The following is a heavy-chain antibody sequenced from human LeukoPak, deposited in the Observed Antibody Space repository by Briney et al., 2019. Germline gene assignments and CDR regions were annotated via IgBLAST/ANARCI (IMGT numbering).Heavy chain of an antibody. CDR1: GGSISSCY. Sequence: SETLSLTCTVSGGSISSCYWSWIRQPPGKGLEWIGYIYYSGSTNYNPSLKSRVTISVDTSKNQFSLKLSSATAADTAVYYCASFVLTGYQYHDAFDIWGQGTMVTVSS. D-gene: IGHD3-9*01. CDR3: ASFVLTGYQYHDAFDI. J-gene: IGHJ3*02. V-gene: IGHV4-59*01. CDR2: IYYSGST.